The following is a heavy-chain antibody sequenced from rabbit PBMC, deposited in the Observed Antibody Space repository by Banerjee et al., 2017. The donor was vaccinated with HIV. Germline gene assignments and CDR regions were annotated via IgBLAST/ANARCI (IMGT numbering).Heavy chain of an antibody. Sequence: QSLEESGGDLVKPGASLTLTCTASGVSFTISSYMCWVRQAPGKGLEWIACIDAGSSGFTYFATWAKGRFPVSKTSSTTVTLQMTRLTAADTATYFCARDLDGVIGWNFGWWGQGTLVTVS. CDR1: GVSFTISSY. D-gene: IGHD1-1*01. J-gene: IGHJ4*01. CDR3: ARDLDGVIGWNFGW. V-gene: IGHV1S40*01. CDR2: IDAGSSGFT.